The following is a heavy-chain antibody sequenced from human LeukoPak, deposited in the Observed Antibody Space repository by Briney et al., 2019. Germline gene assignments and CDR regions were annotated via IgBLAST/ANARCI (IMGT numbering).Heavy chain of an antibody. CDR2: IKQDGSEK. Sequence: PGGSLRLSCTASGLTLSNYWMIWVRQAPGKGLQWVAKIKQDGSEKYYVDSVKGRFTISRDNAENSLYLQMNSLRAEDTAVYYCARADTAMALVYWGQGTLVTVSS. CDR1: GLTLSNYW. CDR3: ARADTAMALVY. D-gene: IGHD5-18*01. J-gene: IGHJ4*02. V-gene: IGHV3-7*01.